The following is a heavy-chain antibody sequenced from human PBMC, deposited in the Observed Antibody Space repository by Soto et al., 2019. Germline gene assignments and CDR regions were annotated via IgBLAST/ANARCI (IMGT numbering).Heavy chain of an antibody. CDR3: AKNTSPVGATDGPFDY. J-gene: IGHJ4*02. CDR2: ISYDGSNK. D-gene: IGHD1-26*01. V-gene: IGHV3-30*18. CDR1: GFTFSSYG. Sequence: GGSLRLSCAASGFTFSSYGMHWVRQAPGKGLEWVAVISYDGSNKYYADSVKGRFTISRDNSKNTLYLQMNSLRAEDKAAYYCAKNTSPVGATDGPFDYWGQGTLVTVSS.